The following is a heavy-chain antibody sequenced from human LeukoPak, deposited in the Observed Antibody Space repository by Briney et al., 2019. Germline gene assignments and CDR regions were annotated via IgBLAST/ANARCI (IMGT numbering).Heavy chain of an antibody. V-gene: IGHV4-38-2*01. CDR3: ATRRHYYDSSRPGSAFDI. D-gene: IGHD3-22*01. CDR1: GYSISSGYY. J-gene: IGHJ3*02. CDR2: IYHGGST. Sequence: SETLSLTCAVSGYSISSGYYWGWIRQPPGKGLEWIGSIYHGGSTYYNPSLKSRVTISVDTSKNQFSLKLSSVTATDTAVYYCATRRHYYDSSRPGSAFDIWGQGTMVTVSS.